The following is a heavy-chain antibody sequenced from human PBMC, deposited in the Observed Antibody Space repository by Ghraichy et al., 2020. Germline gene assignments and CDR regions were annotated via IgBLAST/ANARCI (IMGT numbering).Heavy chain of an antibody. Sequence: SETLSLTCAVYGGSFSGYYWSWIRQPPGKGLEWIGEINHSGSTNYNPSLKSRVTISVDTSKNQFSLKLSSVTAADTAVYYCARGGGSLQLIDAFDIWGQGTMVTVSS. D-gene: IGHD6-13*01. CDR1: GGSFSGYY. V-gene: IGHV4-34*01. CDR3: ARGGGSLQLIDAFDI. J-gene: IGHJ3*02. CDR2: INHSGST.